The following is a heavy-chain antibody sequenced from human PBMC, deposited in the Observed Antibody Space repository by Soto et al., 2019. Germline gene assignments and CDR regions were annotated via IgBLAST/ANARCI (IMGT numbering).Heavy chain of an antibody. CDR3: ARGSAYWYFDL. Sequence: QVQVQESGPGLVKPSETLSLTCTVYGGSISRYHWSWIRQPPGKGLEWIGYIYYSGSTTYNPSLNSRVIISADTSKNQFSLNLSSVTAADTAVYYCARGSAYWYFDLWGRGTLVTVSS. J-gene: IGHJ2*01. D-gene: IGHD3-10*01. V-gene: IGHV4-59*01. CDR1: GGSISRYH. CDR2: IYYSGST.